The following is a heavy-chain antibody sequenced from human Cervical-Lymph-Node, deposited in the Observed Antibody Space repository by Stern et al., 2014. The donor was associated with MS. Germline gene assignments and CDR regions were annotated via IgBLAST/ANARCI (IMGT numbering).Heavy chain of an antibody. CDR3: ARNLTYVSGNYSASTRGGVTDH. V-gene: IGHV4-31*01. J-gene: IGHJ4*02. D-gene: IGHD3-10*01. CDR2: ICYSGNT. CDR1: GDSISSINYY. Sequence: QVQLQESGPGLAKPSQTLSLTCSVSGDSISSINYYWTWIRQHPGKGLDXIGYICYSGNTNYNPSLKSLITRSADTSKSQFSLRLSSVTVADTAVFYSARNLTYVSGNYSASTRGGVTDHWGQGTLVTVSS.